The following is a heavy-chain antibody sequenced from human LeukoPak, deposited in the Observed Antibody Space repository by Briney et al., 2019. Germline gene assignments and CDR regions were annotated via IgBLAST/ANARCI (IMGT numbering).Heavy chain of an antibody. J-gene: IGHJ4*02. CDR1: GFTFSTYS. D-gene: IGHD1-26*01. CDR3: AREGDSGSFLEY. CDR2: ISSSSSNI. V-gene: IGHV3-48*01. Sequence: GGSLRLSCAASGFTFSTYSMNWVRQAPGKGLEWLSYISSSSSNIYYAASVRGRFTISRDNAKNSLNLQMNSLRAEDTSVYYCAREGDSGSFLEYWGQGTLVTVSS.